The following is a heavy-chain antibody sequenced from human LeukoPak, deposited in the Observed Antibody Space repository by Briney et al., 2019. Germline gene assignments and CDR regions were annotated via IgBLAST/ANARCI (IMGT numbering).Heavy chain of an antibody. CDR2: ISTNGGGT. CDR1: GFTFISYT. D-gene: IGHD2-15*01. V-gene: IGHV3-64*02. Sequence: PGGSLRLSCTASGFTFISYTMHWVRQALGKGLEYVSAISTNGGGTYYADSVKGRFTISRDNSKNTLYLQMGSLRAEDMAVYYCARRREGYCSGGSCSYYFDYWGQGTLVTVSS. J-gene: IGHJ4*02. CDR3: ARRREGYCSGGSCSYYFDY.